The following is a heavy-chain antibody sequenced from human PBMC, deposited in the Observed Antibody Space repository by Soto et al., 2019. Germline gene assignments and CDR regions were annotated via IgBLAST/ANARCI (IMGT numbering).Heavy chain of an antibody. CDR1: GFTFSNFA. V-gene: IGHV3-23*03. CDR3: ASSHVSLGSILVVFDS. CDR2: INGGGTST. J-gene: IGHJ4*02. Sequence: EVQMLESGGGLVQPGGSLKLPCAASGFTFSNFAMNWVRQAPGKGPEWVSLINGGGTSTYYEDSGKARYTGSRDNSINTAFLQTSSPVCEDTAGYYCASSHVSLGSILVVFDSWGQGTMVTVSS. D-gene: IGHD2-15*01.